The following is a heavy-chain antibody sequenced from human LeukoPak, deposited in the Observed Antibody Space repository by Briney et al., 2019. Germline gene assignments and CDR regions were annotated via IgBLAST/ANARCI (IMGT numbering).Heavy chain of an antibody. Sequence: ASVKVSCTASGYTFTSYGISWVRQAPGQGLEWMGWISAYNGNTNYAQKLQGRVTMTTDTSTSTAYMELRSLRSDDTAVYYCARPYCSSTSCNRYYFDYWGQGTLVTVSS. D-gene: IGHD2-2*01. J-gene: IGHJ4*02. V-gene: IGHV1-18*01. CDR2: ISAYNGNT. CDR1: GYTFTSYG. CDR3: ARPYCSSTSCNRYYFDY.